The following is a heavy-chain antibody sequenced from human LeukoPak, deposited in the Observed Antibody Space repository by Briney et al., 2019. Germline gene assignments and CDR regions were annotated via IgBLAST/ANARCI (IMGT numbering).Heavy chain of an antibody. CDR3: ARDSRFGTIFGVVPYYFDY. Sequence: PGGSLRLSCAASGLTFSGYGMNWVRQAPGKGLEWVSYISSTSSTIYYADSVKGRFTISRDNSKNTLYLQMNSLRAEDTAVYYCARDSRFGTIFGVVPYYFDYWGQGTLVTVSS. J-gene: IGHJ4*02. D-gene: IGHD3-3*01. CDR2: ISSTSSTI. V-gene: IGHV3-48*01. CDR1: GLTFSGYG.